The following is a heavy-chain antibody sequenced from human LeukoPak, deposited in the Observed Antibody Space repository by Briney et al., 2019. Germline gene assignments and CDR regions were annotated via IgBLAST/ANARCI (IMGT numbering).Heavy chain of an antibody. J-gene: IGHJ4*02. Sequence: ASVKVSCKASGYTFTSYGISWVRQASGQGLEWMGWISAYNGNTNYAQKLQGRVTMTTDTSTSTAYMELRSLRSDDTAVYYCARDTGYSSGEEPFDYWGQGTLVTVSS. V-gene: IGHV1-18*01. CDR3: ARDTGYSSGEEPFDY. CDR2: ISAYNGNT. CDR1: GYTFTSYG. D-gene: IGHD6-19*01.